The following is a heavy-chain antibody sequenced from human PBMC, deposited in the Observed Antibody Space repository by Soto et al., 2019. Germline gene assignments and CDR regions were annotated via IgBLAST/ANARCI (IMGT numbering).Heavy chain of an antibody. CDR2: INAGNGNT. CDR1: GYTFTIYA. J-gene: IGHJ5*02. CDR3: GRDQSGIGYYVDWFDP. Sequence: GASVKVSCKASGYTFTIYAIHWVRQAPGQRPEWLGWINAGNGNTYYSEKFEGRVTFTRDTAATTVNMELTSPTSEDTAIYYCGRDQSGIGYYVDWFDPWGQGTLVTVS. D-gene: IGHD3-10*02. V-gene: IGHV1-3*01.